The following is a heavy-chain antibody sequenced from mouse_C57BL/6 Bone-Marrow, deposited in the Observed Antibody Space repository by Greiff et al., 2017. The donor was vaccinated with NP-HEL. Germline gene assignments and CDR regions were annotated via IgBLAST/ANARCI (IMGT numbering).Heavy chain of an antibody. V-gene: IGHV1-53*01. CDR2: INPSNGGT. Sequence: QVQLQQPGTELVKPGASVKLSCKASGYTFTSYWMHWVKQRPGQGLEWIGNINPSNGGTNYNEKFKSKATLTVDKSSSTAYMQLSSLTSEDSAVYYGARSMRQLRLPWFAYWGQGTLVTVSA. CDR1: GYTFTSYW. CDR3: ARSMRQLRLPWFAY. D-gene: IGHD3-2*02. J-gene: IGHJ3*01.